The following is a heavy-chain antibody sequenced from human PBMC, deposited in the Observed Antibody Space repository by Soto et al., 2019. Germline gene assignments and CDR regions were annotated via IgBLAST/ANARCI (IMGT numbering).Heavy chain of an antibody. CDR1: GGSISSYY. J-gene: IGHJ4*02. CDR2: IQGSGNT. Sequence: SETLSLTCSVSGGSISSYYWSWIRQPAGKGLEWIGRIQGSGNTNYNPSLKSRVTMSGDTSKNQFSLKLSSVTAADTAVYYCARSGGSFNFDYWGQGTLVTVSS. CDR3: ARSGGSFNFDY. D-gene: IGHD1-26*01. V-gene: IGHV4-4*07.